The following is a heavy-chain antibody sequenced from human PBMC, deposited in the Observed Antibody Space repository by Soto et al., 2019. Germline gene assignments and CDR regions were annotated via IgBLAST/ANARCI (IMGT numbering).Heavy chain of an antibody. J-gene: IGHJ6*02. CDR2: ISCDESNK. V-gene: IGHV3-30*18. CDR3: GKDGYSARRPYYYGMDV. Sequence: GGSLRLSCAASGFTFSSYGMHWVRQAPGKGLEWVAVISCDESNKYYADTLKGRFTISRDNSKNTLYLQMNSLRAEATAVYYCGKDGYSARRPYYYGMDVWGQGTTVTVSS. D-gene: IGHD5-18*01. CDR1: GFTFSSYG.